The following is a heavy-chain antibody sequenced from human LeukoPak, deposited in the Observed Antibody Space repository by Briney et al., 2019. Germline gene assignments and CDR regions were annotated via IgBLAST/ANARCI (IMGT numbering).Heavy chain of an antibody. CDR3: ARSYGAQLGGYYYYMDV. D-gene: IGHD4-17*01. CDR1: GYSFTSYW. V-gene: IGHV5-51*01. J-gene: IGHJ6*03. Sequence: GESLKISCKGSGYSFTSYWIGWVRQMPGKGLEWVGIIYPGDSDTRYSPSFQGQVTISADKSISTAYLQWSSLKASDTAMYYCARSYGAQLGGYYYYMDVWGKGTTVTISS. CDR2: IYPGDSDT.